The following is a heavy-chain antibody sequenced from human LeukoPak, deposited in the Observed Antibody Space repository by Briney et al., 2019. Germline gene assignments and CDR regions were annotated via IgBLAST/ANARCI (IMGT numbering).Heavy chain of an antibody. CDR2: INPNSGGT. CDR3: ARGVVSQRGAFDI. D-gene: IGHD2-15*01. CDR1: GYTFTGYY. J-gene: IGHJ3*02. V-gene: IGHV1-2*02. Sequence: ASVKVSCKASGYTFTGYYMHWVRQAPGQGLEWMGWINPNSGGTNYAQKLQGRVTMTTDTSTSTAYMELRSLRSDDTAVYYCARGVVSQRGAFDIWGQGTMVTVSS.